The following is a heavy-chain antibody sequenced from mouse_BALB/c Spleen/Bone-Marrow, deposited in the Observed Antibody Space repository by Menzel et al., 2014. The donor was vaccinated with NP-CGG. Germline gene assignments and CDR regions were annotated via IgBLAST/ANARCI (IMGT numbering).Heavy chain of an antibody. CDR1: GFTFTDYY. CDR3: ARDMGGLLFDS. CDR2: IRNKAYGYTT. J-gene: IGHJ2*01. D-gene: IGHD1-1*01. Sequence: EVHLVESGGGLVQPGGSLRLSCAPSGFTFTDYYMNWVRQPPGKALEWLAFIRNKAYGYTTEYSASVKGRFTIPRDNSQNILYLQMKTLRAEDSATYYCARDMGGLLFDSWGQGTTLSVSS. V-gene: IGHV7-3*02.